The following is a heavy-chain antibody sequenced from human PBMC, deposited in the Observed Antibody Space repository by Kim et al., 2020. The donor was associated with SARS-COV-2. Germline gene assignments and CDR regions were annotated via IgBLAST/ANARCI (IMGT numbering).Heavy chain of an antibody. J-gene: IGHJ4*02. D-gene: IGHD5-18*01. CDR2: IYYSGST. V-gene: IGHV4-59*13. CDR3: ARSLLVETAMIT. CDR1: GGSISTYY. Sequence: SETLSLTCTVSGGSISTYYWSWIRQPPGKGLEWIGYIYYSGSTNYNPSLKSRVTISVDTSKNQFSLNLSSVTAADTAVYYCARSLLVETAMITWGQGTLV.